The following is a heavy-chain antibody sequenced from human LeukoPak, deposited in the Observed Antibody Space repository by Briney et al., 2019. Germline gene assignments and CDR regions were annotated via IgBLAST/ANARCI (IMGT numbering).Heavy chain of an antibody. CDR3: ARPGGSGSYCYYYAMFV. CDR1: GYIITSNL. V-gene: IGHV5-51*01. CDR2: IYPADSES. D-gene: IGHD3-10*01. J-gene: IGHJ6*02. Sequence: GESLKISCRGSGYIITSNLIRGVRQMPGKGLEWMGIIYPADSESRYSPSFQGQVTISADKSISTAYLQWTSLKASDTAMYYCARPGGSGSYCYYYAMFVWGQGTTVTVSS.